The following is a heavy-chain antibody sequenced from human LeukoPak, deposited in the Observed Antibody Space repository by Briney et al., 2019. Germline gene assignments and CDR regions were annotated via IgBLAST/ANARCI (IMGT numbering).Heavy chain of an antibody. CDR1: GFTFSSDW. J-gene: IGHJ6*02. V-gene: IGHV3-74*01. CDR2: IYGDGSRT. D-gene: IGHD5-12*01. Sequence: GGSLRLSCVASGFTFSSDWMHWVRQAPGKGLVWVSRIYGDGSRTSYADSVQGRFTISRDNGKQTLYLQMNSLTAEDTAVYSCAREGRSGYALFSKYYFYGLDVWGQGTTVTVSS. CDR3: AREGRSGYALFSKYYFYGLDV.